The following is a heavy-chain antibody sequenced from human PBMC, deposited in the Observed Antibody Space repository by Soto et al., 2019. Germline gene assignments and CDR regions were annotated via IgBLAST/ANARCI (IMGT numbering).Heavy chain of an antibody. CDR3: AREQGLVTPEIEY. D-gene: IGHD4-4*01. Sequence: GGSLRLSCAASLFTFSSYSMNWLRQAPGKGLEWVSYISSSSSTIYYADSVKGRFTISRDNAKNSLYLQMNSLRDEDTAVYYCAREQGLVTPEIEYWRQGTPVTVSS. CDR2: ISSSSSTI. V-gene: IGHV3-48*02. CDR1: LFTFSSYS. J-gene: IGHJ4*02.